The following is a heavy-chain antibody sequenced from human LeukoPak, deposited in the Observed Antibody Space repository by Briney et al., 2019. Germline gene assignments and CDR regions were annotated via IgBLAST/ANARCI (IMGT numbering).Heavy chain of an antibody. D-gene: IGHD3-22*01. CDR3: ARGGYDYYDSSGSIDY. J-gene: IGHJ4*02. CDR1: GFTFSSCD. Sequence: SGGSLRLSCAASGFTFSSCDMHWVRQATGKGLEWVSAIGTAGDTYYPGSVKGRFTISRDNAKNSLYLQMNSLRAEDTAVYYCARGGYDYYDSSGSIDYWGQGTLVTVSS. CDR2: IGTAGDT. V-gene: IGHV3-13*01.